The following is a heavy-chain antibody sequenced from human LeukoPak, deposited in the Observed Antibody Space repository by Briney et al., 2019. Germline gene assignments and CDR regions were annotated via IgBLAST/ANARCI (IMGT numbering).Heavy chain of an antibody. CDR3: ARRDCSSATCYWFDF. CDR1: GYIFTNYW. D-gene: IGHD2-2*01. CDR2: IYPGDSDT. J-gene: IGHJ4*02. V-gene: IGHV5-51*01. Sequence: GESLKISCEVSGYIFTNYWIGWVRQMPGKGLEWMGIIYPGDSDTRYSPSFQGQVTISADKSISTAYLQWSSLKASDTAIYYCARRDCSSATCYWFDFWGQGTLVTVSS.